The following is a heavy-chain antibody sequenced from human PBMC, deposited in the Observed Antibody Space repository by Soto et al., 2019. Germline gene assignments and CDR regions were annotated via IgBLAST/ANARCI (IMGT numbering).Heavy chain of an antibody. D-gene: IGHD2-2*01. CDR1: GFSFRSYW. Sequence: PGESLKISCKGSGFSFRSYWIGWVRQMPGKGLEWMGIIYPGDSDTRYSPSFQGQVTISADKSISTAYLQWSSLKASDTAMYYCARAVPAAMRYYYYGMDVWGQGTTVTVSS. CDR2: IYPGDSDT. CDR3: ARAVPAAMRYYYYGMDV. J-gene: IGHJ6*02. V-gene: IGHV5-51*01.